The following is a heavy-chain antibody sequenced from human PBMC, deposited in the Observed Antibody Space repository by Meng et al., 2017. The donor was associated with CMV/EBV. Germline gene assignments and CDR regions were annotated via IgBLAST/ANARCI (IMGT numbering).Heavy chain of an antibody. V-gene: IGHV1-69*10. CDR1: GGTFSSYA. J-gene: IGHJ6*02. CDR2: IIPILGIA. CDR3: AKSLPRTTYCSSTSCYPPHYYYGMDV. D-gene: IGHD2-2*01. Sequence: SVKVSCKASGGTFSSYAISWVRQAPGQGLEWMGGIIPILGIANYAQKFQGRVTITADKSTSTAYMELSSLRSEDTAVYYCAKSLPRTTYCSSTSCYPPHYYYGMDVWGQGTTVTVSS.